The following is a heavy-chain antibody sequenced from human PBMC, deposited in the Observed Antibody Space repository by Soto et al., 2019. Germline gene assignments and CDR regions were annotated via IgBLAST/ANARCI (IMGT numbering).Heavy chain of an antibody. D-gene: IGHD3-3*01. V-gene: IGHV6-1*01. CDR2: TYYKSKWYY. CDR3: SRGSWDDVSGHYYMDV. Sequence: PSQTLSLTCAISGDSVSSNSAGWNWVRQTPSRGLEWLGRTYYKSKWYYNSAVSVKSRITINPDTSKNQFSLQLNSVTPEDTAVYYCSRGSWDDVSGHYYMDVLGKLTTVTVSS. J-gene: IGHJ6*03. CDR1: GDSVSSNSAG.